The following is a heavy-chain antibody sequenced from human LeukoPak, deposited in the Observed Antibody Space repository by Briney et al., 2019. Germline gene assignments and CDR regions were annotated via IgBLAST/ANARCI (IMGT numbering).Heavy chain of an antibody. Sequence: GGSLRLSCTASGFTFSDFYMNWIRQAPGKGLEWVSYISSGGNTIKYADSVKGRFTISRDNANNSLYLQMNSLRAEDTAVYYCARIGITNYHDSSGYFDYWGQGTLVTVSS. CDR1: GFTFSDFY. J-gene: IGHJ4*02. D-gene: IGHD3-22*01. V-gene: IGHV3-11*04. CDR3: ARIGITNYHDSSGYFDY. CDR2: ISSGGNTI.